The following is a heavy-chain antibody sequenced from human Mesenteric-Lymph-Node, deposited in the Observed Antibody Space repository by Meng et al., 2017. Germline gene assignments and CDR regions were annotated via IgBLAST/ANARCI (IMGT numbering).Heavy chain of an antibody. D-gene: IGHD3-9*01. CDR2: IIPIFGTA. Sequence: SVKVSCKASGGTFSSYAISWVRQAPGQGLEWMGGIIPIFGTANYAQKFQGRVTMTRDTSISTAYMELSRLRSDDTAVYYCARDGSSFDWLFSYYYYGMDVWGQGTTVTVSS. V-gene: IGHV1-69*05. CDR3: ARDGSSFDWLFSYYYYGMDV. CDR1: GGTFSSYA. J-gene: IGHJ6*02.